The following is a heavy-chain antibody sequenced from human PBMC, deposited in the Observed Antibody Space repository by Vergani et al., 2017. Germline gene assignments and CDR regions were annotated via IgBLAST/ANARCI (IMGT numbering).Heavy chain of an antibody. CDR2: IIPIFGTA. J-gene: IGHJ3*02. CDR1: GGTFSSYA. Sequence: QVQLVQSGAEVKKPGSSVKVSCKASGGTFSSYAISWVRQAPGQGLEWMGGIIPIFGTANYAQKFQGRVTITADESTSTAYMELSSLRSEDTAVYYCARRPPTYYYDSSGYRAFDIWGQGTMVTVSS. V-gene: IGHV1-69*01. CDR3: ARRPPTYYYDSSGYRAFDI. D-gene: IGHD3-22*01.